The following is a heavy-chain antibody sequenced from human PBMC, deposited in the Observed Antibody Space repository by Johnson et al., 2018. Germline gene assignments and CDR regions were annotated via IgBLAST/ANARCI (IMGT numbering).Heavy chain of an antibody. Sequence: QVQLQESGPGLVKPSETLSLTCTVSGGPITSSDYYWGWVCQPPGKGLEWIGNIYYSGSTDYNPPLKSRVSISVDTSKNQLSVKLSSVTAADTAVYYSARGGDYDTTNYHACDMWGQGTMVTVSS. CDR1: GGPITSSDYY. CDR3: ARGGDYDTTNYHACDM. J-gene: IGHJ3*02. D-gene: IGHD3-22*01. V-gene: IGHV4-39*07. CDR2: IYYSGST.